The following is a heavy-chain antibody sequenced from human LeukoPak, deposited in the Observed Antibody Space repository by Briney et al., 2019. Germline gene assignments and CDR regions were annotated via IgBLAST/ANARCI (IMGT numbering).Heavy chain of an antibody. Sequence: GGSLRLSCAASGFTFNSYGMHWVRQAPGKGLESVAFIPYDGSNKYYADSVKGRFSISRGNSKNTLYLQMNSLRAEDTAVYYCAREGYCSSTSCYFDYWGQGTLVTVSS. J-gene: IGHJ4*02. CDR3: AREGYCSSTSCYFDY. CDR2: IPYDGSNK. D-gene: IGHD2-2*01. CDR1: GFTFNSYG. V-gene: IGHV3-30*12.